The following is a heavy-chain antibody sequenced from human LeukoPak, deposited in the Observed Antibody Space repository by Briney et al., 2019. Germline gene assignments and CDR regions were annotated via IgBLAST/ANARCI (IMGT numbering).Heavy chain of an antibody. D-gene: IGHD5-18*01. V-gene: IGHV3-74*01. CDR2: INTDESST. Sequence: PGGSLRLSFAASGFTFSSYWMHWVRQAPVKGLVWISRINTDESSTSYADSVKGRFTISRDNAKNTLYLQMNSLRAEDAAVYYCARGRYSYDYWGQGTLVTVSS. CDR1: GFTFSSYW. J-gene: IGHJ4*02. CDR3: ARGRYSYDY.